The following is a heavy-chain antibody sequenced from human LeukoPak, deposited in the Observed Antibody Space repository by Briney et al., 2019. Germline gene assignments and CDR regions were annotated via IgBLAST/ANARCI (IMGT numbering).Heavy chain of an antibody. CDR2: INPNSGGT. Sequence: ASVKVSCKASGYTFTGYYMHWVRQAPGQGLEWMGWINPNSGGTNYAQKLQGRVTMTTDTSTSTAYMELRSLRSDDTAVYYCARDYSVGATNWFDPWGQGTLVTVSS. V-gene: IGHV1-2*02. CDR1: GYTFTGYY. CDR3: ARDYSVGATNWFDP. D-gene: IGHD1-26*01. J-gene: IGHJ5*02.